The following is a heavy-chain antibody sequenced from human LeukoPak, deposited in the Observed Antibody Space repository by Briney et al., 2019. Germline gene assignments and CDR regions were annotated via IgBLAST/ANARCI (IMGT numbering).Heavy chain of an antibody. D-gene: IGHD3-9*01. V-gene: IGHV4-39*07. CDR1: GGSISSSSYF. J-gene: IGHJ4*02. CDR2: IYYSGST. Sequence: SETLSLTCTVSGGSISSSSYFWGWIRQPPGKGLEWIGSIYYSGSTYYNPSLKSRVTISVDTSKNQFSLKLSSVIAADTAVYYCARAGKVRVRGTYYDILTGSSCIDYWGQGTLVTVSS. CDR3: ARAGKVRVRGTYYDILTGSSCIDY.